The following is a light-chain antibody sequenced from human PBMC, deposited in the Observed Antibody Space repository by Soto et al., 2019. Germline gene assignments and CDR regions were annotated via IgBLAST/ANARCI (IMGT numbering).Light chain of an antibody. CDR3: QKLNSYPLT. CDR1: QGITSF. J-gene: IGKJ4*01. CDR2: TAS. V-gene: IGKV1-9*01. Sequence: DIQLPQSPSFLSASVGDRVSITCRASQGITSFLAWYQQIPGKAPKLLIYTASTLQSGVPPRFSGSGSGTEFTLAISSLQPEDFGTYYCQKLNSYPLTFGGGTRVASK.